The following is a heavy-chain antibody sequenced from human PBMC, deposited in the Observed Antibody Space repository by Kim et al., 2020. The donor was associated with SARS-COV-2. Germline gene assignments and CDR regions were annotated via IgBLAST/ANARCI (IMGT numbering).Heavy chain of an antibody. J-gene: IGHJ4*02. Sequence: YADSVKGRFTVSRDNARNTLYLQMDSLRGEDTAIYYCAKDHESSGWPTFDYWGQGILVTVSS. D-gene: IGHD3-22*01. V-gene: IGHV3-23*01. CDR3: AKDHESSGWPTFDY.